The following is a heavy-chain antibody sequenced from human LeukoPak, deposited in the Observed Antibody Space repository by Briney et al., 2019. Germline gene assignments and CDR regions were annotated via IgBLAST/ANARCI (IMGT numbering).Heavy chain of an antibody. J-gene: IGHJ3*02. V-gene: IGHV3-15*01. CDR2: IKSRNDGGTT. D-gene: IGHD2-21*01. CDR1: GFTFIRYS. CDR3: IPVWAFDI. Sequence: GGSLRLSCAASGFTFIRYSMSWVRQAPGKWLEWVGHIKSRNDGGTTEYAAPVKARVTISRADSKNTLYLQMNRLKTEDTAVYYCIPVWAFDIWGQGTMVTVS.